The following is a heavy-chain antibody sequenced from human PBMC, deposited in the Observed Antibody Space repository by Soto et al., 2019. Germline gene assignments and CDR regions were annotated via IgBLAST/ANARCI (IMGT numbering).Heavy chain of an antibody. V-gene: IGHV1-69*02. CDR3: ARATYGTNGVCSADYYYYYMAV. D-gene: IGHD2-8*01. CDR2: IIPILGIA. CDR1: GGTFSSYT. J-gene: IGHJ6*03. Sequence: QVQLVQSGAEVKKPGSSVKVSCKASGGTFSSYTISWVRQAPGQGLEWMGRIIPILGIANYAQKFQGRVTITEHNPTSTAYMELRSLRSEDTAMYYCARATYGTNGVCSADYYYYYMAVWGKGTTVTVSS.